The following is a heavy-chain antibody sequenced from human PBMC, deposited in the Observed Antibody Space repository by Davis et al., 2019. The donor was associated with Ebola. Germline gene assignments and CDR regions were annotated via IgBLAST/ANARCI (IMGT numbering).Heavy chain of an antibody. CDR1: GGSLRGYS. V-gene: IGHV4-34*01. D-gene: IGHD6-13*01. CDR2: FAHSGSS. CDR3: AGVIFSGWYYAFDI. Sequence: SETLSLTCNVSGGSLRGYSWSWIRQSPGKGLEWIGEFAHSGSSNYNPSLKSRVSILGDTSKNPFSLELTPVAAADTATYYCAGVIFSGWYYAFDIWGQGTMVIVSS. J-gene: IGHJ3*02.